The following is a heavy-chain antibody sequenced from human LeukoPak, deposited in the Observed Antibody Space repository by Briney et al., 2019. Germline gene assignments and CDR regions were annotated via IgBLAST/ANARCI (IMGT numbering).Heavy chain of an antibody. Sequence: GRSLRLSCAASGFTFSSYAMHWVRQAPGKGLEWVAVISYDGSNKYYADSVRDRFTISRDNSKNTLYLQMNSLRAEDTAVYYCARDRSGGDYGGYYYYGMDVWGQGTTVTVSS. V-gene: IGHV3-30-3*01. CDR3: ARDRSGGDYGGYYYYGMDV. D-gene: IGHD4-17*01. CDR2: ISYDGSNK. CDR1: GFTFSSYA. J-gene: IGHJ6*02.